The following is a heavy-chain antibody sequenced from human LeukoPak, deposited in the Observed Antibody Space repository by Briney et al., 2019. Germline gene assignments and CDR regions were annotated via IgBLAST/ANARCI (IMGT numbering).Heavy chain of an antibody. CDR1: GGSFSDYS. CDR3: ARGHLAPGYYDVLTGYYRTDALVYFDY. Sequence: PSETLSLTCAVYGGSFSDYSWNWIRQPPGKGLEWIGEISQSGSTNYSPSLESRVTIAADTTKNQFSLKLNSVTAADTAIYYCARGHLAPGYYDVLTGYYRTDALVYFDYWGQGTLVTVSS. J-gene: IGHJ4*02. CDR2: ISQSGST. D-gene: IGHD3-9*01. V-gene: IGHV4-34*01.